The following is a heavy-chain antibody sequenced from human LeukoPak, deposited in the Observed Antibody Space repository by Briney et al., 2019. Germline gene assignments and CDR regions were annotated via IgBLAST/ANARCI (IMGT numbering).Heavy chain of an antibody. D-gene: IGHD5-12*01. CDR3: ARLSGYEKGYVFDI. CDR1: GFTFSSYG. J-gene: IGHJ3*02. Sequence: GGSLRLSCAASGFTFSSYGMHWVRQAPGRGLEWVAVIWNDGSHKYYADSVKGRFTISRDNSKNTLYLQMNSLRAEDTAVYYCARLSGYEKGYVFDIGGQGTMVTVSS. V-gene: IGHV3-33*01. CDR2: IWNDGSHK.